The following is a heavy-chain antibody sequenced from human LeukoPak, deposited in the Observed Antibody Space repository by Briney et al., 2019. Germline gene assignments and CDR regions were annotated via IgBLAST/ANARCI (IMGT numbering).Heavy chain of an antibody. J-gene: IGHJ4*02. D-gene: IGHD3-22*01. CDR3: ARGAVYYDSSGYSGDY. CDR2: ISAYNGNT. Sequence: GASVKVSCKASGYTFTSYGISWVRQAPGQGLEWMGWISAYNGNTNYAQKLQGRVTKTTDTSTSTAYMELRSLRSDDTAVYYCARGAVYYDSSGYSGDYWGQGTLVTVSS. CDR1: GYTFTSYG. V-gene: IGHV1-18*01.